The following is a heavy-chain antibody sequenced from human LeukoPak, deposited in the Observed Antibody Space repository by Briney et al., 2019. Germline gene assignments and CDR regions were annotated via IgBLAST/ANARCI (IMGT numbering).Heavy chain of an antibody. D-gene: IGHD3-10*01. CDR3: ARIDRGIINLYYYSYHMHV. V-gene: IGHV4-59*08. J-gene: IGHJ6*03. CDR1: GGPTRNYY. CDR2: IHHSGHS. Sequence: PSETLSLTCTVSGGPTRNYYWTWLRQPPGKGLEWIGFIHHSGHSDNNPSLKSRVSILLDTHKNQLSLKLGSVTAADTAVYYCARIDRGIINLYYYSYHMHVWAKGITVSVSS.